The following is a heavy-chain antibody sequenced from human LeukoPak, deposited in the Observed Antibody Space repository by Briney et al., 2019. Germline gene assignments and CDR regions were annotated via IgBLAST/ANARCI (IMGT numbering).Heavy chain of an antibody. CDR3: ARTGENPPAATLYGMDV. J-gene: IGHJ6*02. V-gene: IGHV1-69*13. CDR1: GGTFSSYG. CDR2: IIPIFGTA. Sequence: SVKVSCKASGGTFSSYGISWVRQAPGQGLEWMGGIIPIFGTANYAQKFQGRVTVTADESTSTAYMELSSLRSEDTAVYYCARTGENPPAATLYGMDVWGQGTTVTVSS. D-gene: IGHD2-15*01.